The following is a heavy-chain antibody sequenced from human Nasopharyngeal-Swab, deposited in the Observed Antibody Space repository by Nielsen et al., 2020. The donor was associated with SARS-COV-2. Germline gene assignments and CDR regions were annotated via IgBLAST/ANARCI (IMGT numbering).Heavy chain of an antibody. V-gene: IGHV3-53*05. CDR1: GFTVSSNY. D-gene: IGHD5-18*01. J-gene: IGHJ4*02. CDR2: IYSGGST. Sequence: GESLKISCAASGFTVSSNYMSWVRQAPGKGLEWVSVIYSGGSTYYADSVKGRFTISRDNSKNTLYLQMNSLRAEDTAVYYCARAKGYSYAFDYWGQGTLVTVSS. CDR3: ARAKGYSYAFDY.